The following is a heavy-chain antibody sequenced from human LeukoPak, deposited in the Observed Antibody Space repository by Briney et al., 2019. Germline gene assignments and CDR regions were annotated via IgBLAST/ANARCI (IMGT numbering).Heavy chain of an antibody. CDR3: AGRHGGKYYYYYYGMDV. D-gene: IGHD3-16*01. J-gene: IGHJ6*02. CDR2: IYYSGST. Sequence: SETLSLTCTVSGGSISSSSYYWGWIRQPPGKGLEWIGSIYYSGSTYYNPSLKSRVTISVDTSKNQFSLKLSSVTAADTAVYYCAGRHGGKYYYYYYGMDVWGQGTTVTVSS. V-gene: IGHV4-39*01. CDR1: GGSISSSSYY.